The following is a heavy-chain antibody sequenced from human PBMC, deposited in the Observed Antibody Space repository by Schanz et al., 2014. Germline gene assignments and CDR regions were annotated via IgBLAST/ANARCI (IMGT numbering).Heavy chain of an antibody. CDR2: ISANNGNT. J-gene: IGHJ6*02. V-gene: IGHV1-18*04. CDR1: GYTFTSYG. CDR3: ARDNLVSSSWYNYYGMDV. Sequence: QVQLVQSGADVKKPGASVKVSCKASGYTFTSYGVSWVRQAPGQGLEWMGWISANNGNTNKAQKLQGRVTMTTDTSTSTAYMELRSLRSDDTAVYYCARDNLVSSSWYNYYGMDVWGQGTTVTVSS. D-gene: IGHD6-13*01.